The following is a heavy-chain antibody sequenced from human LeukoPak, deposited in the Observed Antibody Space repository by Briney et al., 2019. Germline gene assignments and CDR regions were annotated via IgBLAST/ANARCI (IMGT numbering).Heavy chain of an antibody. Sequence: ASVKVSCKASGYTFTGYYMHWVRQAPGQGLEWMGWINPNSGGTNYAQNFQGRVTMTRDTSISTAYMELSRLRSDDTAVYYCARSNYYDSSGYELDYWGQGTLVTVSS. CDR1: GYTFTGYY. CDR2: INPNSGGT. V-gene: IGHV1-2*02. D-gene: IGHD3-22*01. J-gene: IGHJ4*02. CDR3: ARSNYYDSSGYELDY.